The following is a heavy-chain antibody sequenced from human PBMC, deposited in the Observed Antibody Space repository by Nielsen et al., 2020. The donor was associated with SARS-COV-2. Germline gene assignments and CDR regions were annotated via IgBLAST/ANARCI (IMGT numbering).Heavy chain of an antibody. V-gene: IGHV3-74*01. CDR3: ARLKSENAY. CDR2: VTSDGKST. CDR1: GFTFSRYH. Sequence: GESLKISCAASGFTFSRYHMHWVRQAPGKGLVWVSRVTSDGKSTTYADSVKGRFTVSRDNAQNTLYLQMNSLRPEDTAIYYCARLKSENAYWGQGTLVTVSS. J-gene: IGHJ4*02.